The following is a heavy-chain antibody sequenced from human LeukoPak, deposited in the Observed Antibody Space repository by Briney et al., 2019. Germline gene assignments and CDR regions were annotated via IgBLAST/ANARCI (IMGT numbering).Heavy chain of an antibody. Sequence: SVKVSCKASGGTFSSHAISWVRQAPGQGLEWMGGIIPIFGTANYAQKFQGRVTITTDESTSTAYMELSSLRSEDTAVYYCARGRSPLERNAFDIWGQGTMVTVSS. CDR3: ARGRSPLERNAFDI. V-gene: IGHV1-69*05. J-gene: IGHJ3*02. D-gene: IGHD1-1*01. CDR1: GGTFSSHA. CDR2: IIPIFGTA.